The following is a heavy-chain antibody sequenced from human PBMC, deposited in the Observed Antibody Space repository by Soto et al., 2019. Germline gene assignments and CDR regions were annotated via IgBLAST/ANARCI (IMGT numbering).Heavy chain of an antibody. V-gene: IGHV4-34*01. D-gene: IGHD5-18*01. J-gene: IGHJ4*02. CDR1: GGSFSGYY. CDR2: INHSGST. Sequence: PSETLSLTCAVYGGSFSGYYWSWIRQPPGKGLEWIGEINHSGSTNYNPSLKSRVTISVDTSKNQFSLKLSSVTAADTAVYYCARGTGTAMVPALDYWGQGTLVTVSS. CDR3: ARGTGTAMVPALDY.